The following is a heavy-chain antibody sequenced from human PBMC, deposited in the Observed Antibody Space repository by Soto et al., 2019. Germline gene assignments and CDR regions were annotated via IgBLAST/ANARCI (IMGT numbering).Heavy chain of an antibody. CDR2: ISSSGSTI. Sequence: GGSLRLSCAASGFTFSDYYMSWIRQAPGKGLERVSYISSSGSTIYYADTVKGRFTISRDNAKNSLYLKMNSLRAEDTAVYYCARAVAVYDFWSPVRTTLHYYYMDVWGKGTTVTVSS. J-gene: IGHJ6*03. CDR3: ARAVAVYDFWSPVRTTLHYYYMDV. CDR1: GFTFSDYY. V-gene: IGHV3-11*01. D-gene: IGHD3-3*01.